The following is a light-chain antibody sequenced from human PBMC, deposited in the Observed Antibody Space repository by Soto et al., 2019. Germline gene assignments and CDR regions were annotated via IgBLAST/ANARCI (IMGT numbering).Light chain of an antibody. V-gene: IGKV3-20*01. Sequence: EIVFTQSPATLSLSPGERATLSCRASQSVSSYLAWYQQKPGQAPRLLIYGASSRATGIPDRFSGSGSGTDFTLTISRLEPEDFAVYYCQQYGSSRETFGQGTKV. CDR3: QQYGSSRET. CDR2: GAS. J-gene: IGKJ1*01. CDR1: QSVSSY.